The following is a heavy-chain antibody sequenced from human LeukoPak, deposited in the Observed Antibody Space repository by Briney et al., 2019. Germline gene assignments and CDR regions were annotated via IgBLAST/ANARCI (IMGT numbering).Heavy chain of an antibody. J-gene: IGHJ4*02. V-gene: IGHV3-23*01. CDR3: AKVGTDIVATTDY. CDR2: ISGSGGST. D-gene: IGHD5-12*01. CDR1: GFTFSSYA. Sequence: GGSLRLSCAASGFTFSSYAMSWVRQAPGKGLEWVSAISGSGGSTYYADSVKGRFTISRNNSKNTLYLQMNSLRAEDTAVYYCAKVGTDIVATTDYWGQGTLVTVSS.